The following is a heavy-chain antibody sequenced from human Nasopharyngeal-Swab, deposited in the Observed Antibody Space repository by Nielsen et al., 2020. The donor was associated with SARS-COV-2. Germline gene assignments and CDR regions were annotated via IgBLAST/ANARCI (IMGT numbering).Heavy chain of an antibody. CDR3: ARDRVSGSYVDY. Sequence: VRQAPGKGLEWVAVISYDGSNKYYADFVEGRSTISRDNSKNTLYLQMNSLRAEDTAVYYCARDRVSGSYVDYWGQGTLVTVSS. D-gene: IGHD1-26*01. CDR2: ISYDGSNK. V-gene: IGHV3-30-3*01. J-gene: IGHJ4*02.